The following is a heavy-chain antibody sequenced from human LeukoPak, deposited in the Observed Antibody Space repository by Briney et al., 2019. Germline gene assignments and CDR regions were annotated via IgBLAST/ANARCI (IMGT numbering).Heavy chain of an antibody. CDR2: ISSSGSTI. V-gene: IGHV3-48*03. Sequence: GGSLRLSCAASGFTFSSYEMNWVRKAPGKGLEWVSCISSSGSTIYYADSVKGRFTISRDNAKNSLYLQMNSLRAEDTAVYYCASGSYSSSWYSSYYYYGMDVWGKGTTVTVSS. CDR3: ASGSYSSSWYSSYYYYGMDV. J-gene: IGHJ6*04. D-gene: IGHD6-13*01. CDR1: GFTFSSYE.